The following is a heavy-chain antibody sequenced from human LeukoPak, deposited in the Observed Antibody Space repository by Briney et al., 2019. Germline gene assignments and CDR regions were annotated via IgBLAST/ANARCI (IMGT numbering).Heavy chain of an antibody. V-gene: IGHV1-3*01. CDR1: GYTFTSYA. CDR3: ARDTYDYVWGSYRYFPGDFDY. J-gene: IGHJ4*02. D-gene: IGHD3-16*02. Sequence: GASVKVSCKASGYTFTSYAMHWVRQASGQRLEWMGWINAGNGNTKYSQKFQGRVTITRDTSASTAYMELSSLRSEDTAVYYCARDTYDYVWGSYRYFPGDFDYWGQGTLVTVSS. CDR2: INAGNGNT.